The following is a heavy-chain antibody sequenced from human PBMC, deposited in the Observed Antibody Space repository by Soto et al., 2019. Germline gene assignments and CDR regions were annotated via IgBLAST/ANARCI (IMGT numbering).Heavy chain of an antibody. D-gene: IGHD2-2*01. CDR2: IIPIFGTA. Sequence: SVKVSCKASGGTFSSYAISWVRQAPGQGLEWMGGIIPIFGTANYAQKFQGRVTITADESTSTAYMELSSLRSEDTAVYYCARDSDIVVVPAAMGHWAHPWGQGTLVTV. V-gene: IGHV1-69*13. J-gene: IGHJ5*02. CDR3: ARDSDIVVVPAAMGHWAHP. CDR1: GGTFSSYA.